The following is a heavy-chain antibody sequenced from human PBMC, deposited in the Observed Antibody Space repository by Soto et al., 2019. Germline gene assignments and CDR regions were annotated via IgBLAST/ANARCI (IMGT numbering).Heavy chain of an antibody. CDR3: ARDHGPTIAAAGTYYYYYYGMDV. Sequence: GASVKVSCTASGYTFTGYYMHWVRQAPGQGLEWMGWINPNGGGTNYAQKFQGWVTMTRDTSISTAYMELSRLRSDDTAVYYCARDHGPTIAAAGTYYYYYYGMDVWGQGTTVTVSS. V-gene: IGHV1-2*04. J-gene: IGHJ6*02. CDR2: INPNGGGT. CDR1: GYTFTGYY. D-gene: IGHD6-13*01.